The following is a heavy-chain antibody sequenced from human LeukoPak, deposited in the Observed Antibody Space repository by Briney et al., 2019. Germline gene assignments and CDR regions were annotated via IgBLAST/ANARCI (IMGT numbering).Heavy chain of an antibody. CDR2: INHSGNT. CDR3: ARGRRLVGAQRPLYFYYYYFDV. Sequence: PSETLSLTCTVYSGSFSDYFWTWIRQSPGKGLEWIGDINHSGNTNYNPSLKSRVTISVDTSKNQFSLNLTSVTAADTAVYFCARGRRLVGAQRPLYFYYYYFDVWGKGTTVTVSS. D-gene: IGHD1-26*01. J-gene: IGHJ6*03. CDR1: SGSFSDYF. V-gene: IGHV4-34*01.